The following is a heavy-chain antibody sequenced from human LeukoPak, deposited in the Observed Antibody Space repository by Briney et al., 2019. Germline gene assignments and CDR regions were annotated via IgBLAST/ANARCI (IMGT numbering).Heavy chain of an antibody. CDR2: ISSSGSTI. CDR1: GFTFSSYE. J-gene: IGHJ4*02. D-gene: IGHD1-26*01. V-gene: IGHV3-48*03. Sequence: GGSLRLSCAASGFTFSSYEMNWVRQAPGKGLEWVSYISSSGSTIYYADSVKGRFTISRDNSNNTLYPQMNSLRAEDTAVYYCARSRRRELLGTYFDYWGQGTLVTVSS. CDR3: ARSRRRELLGTYFDY.